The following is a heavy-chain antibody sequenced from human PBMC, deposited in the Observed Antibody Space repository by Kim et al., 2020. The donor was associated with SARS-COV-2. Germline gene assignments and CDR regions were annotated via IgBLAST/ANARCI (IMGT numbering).Heavy chain of an antibody. CDR3: ARDTAYYAMDV. D-gene: IGHD3-22*01. CDR2: T. V-gene: IGHV4-31*02. Sequence: TYYNPSLKSRVTISVDTSKNQFSLKLSSVTAADTAVYYCARDTAYYAMDVWGQGTTVTVSS. J-gene: IGHJ6*02.